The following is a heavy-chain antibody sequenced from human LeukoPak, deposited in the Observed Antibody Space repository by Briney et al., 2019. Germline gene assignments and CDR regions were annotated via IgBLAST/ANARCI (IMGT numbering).Heavy chain of an antibody. Sequence: GGSLRLSCAASGFTFSSYSMNWVRQAPGKGLEWVSYISSTNYYTYYADSVKGRFTISRDNAKNSLYLQMNSLRAEDTAAYYCARGRSGWYEDFWGQGTLVTVSS. J-gene: IGHJ4*02. CDR2: ISSTNYYT. CDR1: GFTFSSYS. V-gene: IGHV3-21*06. CDR3: ARGRSGWYEDF. D-gene: IGHD6-19*01.